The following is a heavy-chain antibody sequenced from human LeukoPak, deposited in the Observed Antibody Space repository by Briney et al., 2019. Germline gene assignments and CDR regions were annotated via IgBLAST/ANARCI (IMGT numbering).Heavy chain of an antibody. CDR1: GYIFTNYY. CDR3: ARDHGSAYYRAPRH. Sequence: GASVKVSCKASGYIFTNYYMRWVRQAPGQGLEWMGTINPSGGSTTYAQKFQGRVTMTRDTSTSTVYMELSGLRSEDTAVYYCARDHGSAYYRAPRHWGQGTLVTVSS. V-gene: IGHV1-46*01. D-gene: IGHD3-10*01. CDR2: INPSGGST. J-gene: IGHJ4*02.